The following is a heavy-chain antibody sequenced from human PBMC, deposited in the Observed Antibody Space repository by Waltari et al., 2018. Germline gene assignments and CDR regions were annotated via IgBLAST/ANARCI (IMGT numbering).Heavy chain of an antibody. CDR2: IKQDGSEK. D-gene: IGHD2-21*01. V-gene: IGHV3-7*01. CDR3: ARGGHIVVVIAIGHAFDI. Sequence: EVQLVESGGGLVQPGGSLRLSCAASGFTFSSYWMSWVRQAPGKGLEWVANIKQDGSEKYYVDSVKGRFTISRDNAKNSLYLQMNSLRAEDTAVYYCARGGHIVVVIAIGHAFDIWGQGTMVTVSS. J-gene: IGHJ3*02. CDR1: GFTFSSYW.